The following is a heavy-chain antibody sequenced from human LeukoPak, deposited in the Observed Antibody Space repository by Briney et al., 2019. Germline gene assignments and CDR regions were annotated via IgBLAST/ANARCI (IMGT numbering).Heavy chain of an antibody. V-gene: IGHV3-23*01. D-gene: IGHD3-22*01. CDR2: ISGSGGST. CDR1: GFTFSSYA. J-gene: IGHJ1*01. CDR3: AKDDIPKYYYDSSGYPLQ. Sequence: PGGSLRLSCAASGFTFSSYAMSWVRQAPGKGLEWVSAISGSGGSTYYADSVKGRFTISRDNSKNTLHLQMNSLRAEDTAVYYCAKDDIPKYYYDSSGYPLQWGQGTLVTVSS.